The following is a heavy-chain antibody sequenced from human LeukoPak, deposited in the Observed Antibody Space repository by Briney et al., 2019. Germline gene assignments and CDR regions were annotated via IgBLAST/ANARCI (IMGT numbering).Heavy chain of an antibody. V-gene: IGHV3-7*01. Sequence: PGGSLRLSCAASGFTFSSYWMSWVRQTPEKGLEFVANINQDGSVRNYVDSVEGRFTISRDNAEKSLHLQMNSLRADDTAVYYCARDPGSSAFDSWGRGTLVTVYS. CDR3: ARDPGSSAFDS. D-gene: IGHD5/OR15-5a*01. J-gene: IGHJ4*02. CDR2: INQDGSVR. CDR1: GFTFSSYW.